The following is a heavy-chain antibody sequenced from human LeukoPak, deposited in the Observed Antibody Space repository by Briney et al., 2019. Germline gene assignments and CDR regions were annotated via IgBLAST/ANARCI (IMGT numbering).Heavy chain of an antibody. CDR1: GDSISSSTYY. V-gene: IGHV4-39*01. CDR2: IYYTGST. CDR3: AKHKNSGVATSYYFDY. Sequence: SETLSLTCVVSGDSISSSTYYWGWIRQPPGKGLEWIGSIYYTGSTYYNPSLKSRVTISVDTSKSQLSLTLTSVTAADTAVYYCAKHKNSGVATSYYFDYWGQGTLVTVSS. D-gene: IGHD5-12*01. J-gene: IGHJ4*02.